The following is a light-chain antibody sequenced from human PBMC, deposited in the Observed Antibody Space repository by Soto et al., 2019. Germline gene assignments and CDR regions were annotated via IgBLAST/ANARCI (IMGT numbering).Light chain of an antibody. CDR1: NSNIGGNT. Sequence: QSVLTQPPSASGTPGQRVTISCSGSNSNIGGNTVNWYQQLPGTAPKLLIYSDDQRPSGVPDRFSGSKSGTSGSLAISGLQSEDEVDYYCAAWDDSLNGVVFGGGTKLTVL. CDR2: SDD. V-gene: IGLV1-44*01. J-gene: IGLJ2*01. CDR3: AAWDDSLNGVV.